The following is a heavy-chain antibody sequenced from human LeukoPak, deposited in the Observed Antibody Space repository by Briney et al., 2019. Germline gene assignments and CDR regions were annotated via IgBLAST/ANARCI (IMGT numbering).Heavy chain of an antibody. J-gene: IGHJ4*02. D-gene: IGHD3-3*01. CDR3: ARGGIFGSDY. CDR2: IYYSGST. CDR1: GGSISSYY. V-gene: IGHV4-59*01. Sequence: SETLSLTCTVSGGSISSYYWSWIRQPPGKGLEWIGYIYYSGSTNYNPSLKSRVTISVDTSKNQFSLKLSSVTAADTAVYYCARGGIFGSDYWGQGTLVTVSS.